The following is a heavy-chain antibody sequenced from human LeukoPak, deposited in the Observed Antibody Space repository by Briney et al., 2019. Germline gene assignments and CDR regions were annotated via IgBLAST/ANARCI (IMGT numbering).Heavy chain of an antibody. Sequence: SGGSLRLSCAASGFTFSSYWMSWVRQAPGKGLEWVAVISYDGSNKYYADSVKGRFTISRDNSKNTLYLQMNSLRAEDTAVYYCARDRVEHFPNYYGSGSYYKVFDYWGQGTLVTVSS. CDR2: ISYDGSNK. J-gene: IGHJ4*02. CDR3: ARDRVEHFPNYYGSGSYYKVFDY. CDR1: GFTFSSYW. V-gene: IGHV3-30-3*01. D-gene: IGHD3-10*01.